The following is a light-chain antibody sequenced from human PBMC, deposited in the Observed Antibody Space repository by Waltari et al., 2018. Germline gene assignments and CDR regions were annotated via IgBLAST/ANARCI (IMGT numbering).Light chain of an antibody. V-gene: IGKV4-1*01. CDR2: WES. Sequence: ILMTQSPDSLAVPLGESATINCKTSQSVLHSYKNTNYFTWYTQKPGQPTKLLMYWESTRACGVPDRFSASGSGTDFTLTISSLQAVDVAVYYCQQHYTTLTWTFGQGTKVEI. J-gene: IGKJ1*01. CDR3: QQHYTTLTWT. CDR1: QSVLHSYKNTNY.